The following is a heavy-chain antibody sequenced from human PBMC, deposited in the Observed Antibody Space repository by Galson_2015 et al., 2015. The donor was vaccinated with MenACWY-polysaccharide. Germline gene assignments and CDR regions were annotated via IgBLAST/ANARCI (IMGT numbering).Heavy chain of an antibody. CDR1: GYSISSGYY. J-gene: IGHJ4*02. Sequence: ETLPLTCTVSGYSISSGYYWGWIRQPPGKGLEWIGSIYHSGSTYYNPSLKSRVTISVDTSKNQFSLKLSSVTAADTAVYYCARVEKYSGSYYILHWGQGTLVTVSS. D-gene: IGHD1-26*01. CDR2: IYHSGST. CDR3: ARVEKYSGSYYILH. V-gene: IGHV4-38-2*02.